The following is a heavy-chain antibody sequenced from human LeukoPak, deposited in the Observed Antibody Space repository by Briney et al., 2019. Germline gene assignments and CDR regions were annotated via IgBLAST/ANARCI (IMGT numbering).Heavy chain of an antibody. D-gene: IGHD1-26*01. Sequence: GGSLRLSCAASGFTFSSYGMHWVRQAPGKGLEWVAFIRYDGSNKYYADSVKGRFTISRDNSKNTLYLQMNSLRAEDTAVYYCARRGITRVGDNFDYWGQGTLVTVSS. CDR2: IRYDGSNK. V-gene: IGHV3-30*02. CDR3: ARRGITRVGDNFDY. CDR1: GFTFSSYG. J-gene: IGHJ4*02.